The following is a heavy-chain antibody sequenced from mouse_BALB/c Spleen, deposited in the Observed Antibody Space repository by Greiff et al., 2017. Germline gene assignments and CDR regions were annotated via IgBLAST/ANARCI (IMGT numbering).Heavy chain of an antibody. CDR1: GFSLTGYG. Sequence: QVHVKQSGPGLVAPSQSLSITCTVSGFSLTGYGVNWVRQPPGKGLEWLGMIWGDGSTDYNSALKSRLSISKDNSKSQVFLKMNSLQTDDTARYYCAPGVYAMDYWGQGTSVTVSS. CDR3: APGVYAMDY. J-gene: IGHJ4*01. V-gene: IGHV2-6-7*01. CDR2: IWGDGST.